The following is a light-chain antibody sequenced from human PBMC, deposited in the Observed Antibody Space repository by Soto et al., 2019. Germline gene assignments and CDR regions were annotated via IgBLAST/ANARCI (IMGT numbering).Light chain of an antibody. CDR3: QHRSSSPIT. CDR1: QSVSGY. J-gene: IGKJ5*01. Sequence: EIVFTQSPGTLSLSPGERATLSCRASQSVSGYLAWYKQKPGQAPRLLIYDISKRETGIRARFSGSGAATEFTLTISSLEPEDVAVYYCQHRSSSPITSGQGTRLEIK. V-gene: IGKV3-11*01. CDR2: DIS.